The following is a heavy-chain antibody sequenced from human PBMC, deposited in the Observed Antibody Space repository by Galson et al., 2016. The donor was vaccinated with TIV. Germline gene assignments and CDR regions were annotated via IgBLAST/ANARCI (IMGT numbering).Heavy chain of an antibody. CDR1: GFSFSNYW. CDR3: ARALAAEGGH. D-gene: IGHD6-13*01. V-gene: IGHV3-7*03. J-gene: IGHJ4*02. CDR2: INQDGSVK. Sequence: SLRLSCAASGFSFSNYWMHWLHQAPGKGLEWVANINQDGSVKYYVDSAKGRFTISRDNAEKSLSLQMNSLRGEDTAVYYCARALAAEGGHWGQGVLVTVSS.